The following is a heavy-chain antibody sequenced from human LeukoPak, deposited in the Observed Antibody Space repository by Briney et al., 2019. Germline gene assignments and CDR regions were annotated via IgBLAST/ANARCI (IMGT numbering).Heavy chain of an antibody. CDR1: GGSISSYY. D-gene: IGHD3-10*01. J-gene: IGHJ3*02. CDR2: INHSGST. V-gene: IGHV4-34*01. Sequence: SETLSLTCTVSGGSISSYYWSWIRQPPGKGLEWIGEINHSGSTNYNPSLKSRVTISVDTSKNQFSLKLSSVTAADTAVYYCARGSGGDAFDIWGQGTMVTVSS. CDR3: ARGSGGDAFDI.